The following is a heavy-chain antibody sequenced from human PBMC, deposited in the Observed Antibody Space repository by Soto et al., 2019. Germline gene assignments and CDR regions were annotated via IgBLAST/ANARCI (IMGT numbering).Heavy chain of an antibody. CDR1: GYTFTSYD. J-gene: IGHJ4*02. V-gene: IGHV1-8*01. CDR2: INPNSGNT. Sequence: QVQLVQSGAEVKKPGASVKVSCKASGYTFTSYDINWVRQATGQGLEWMGWINPNSGNTDYAQKFQGRVTMTRNTSIGTAYMELSSLRSEDTAVYYCAMGLYGSGSYYVDYWGQGTLVTVSS. D-gene: IGHD3-10*01. CDR3: AMGLYGSGSYYVDY.